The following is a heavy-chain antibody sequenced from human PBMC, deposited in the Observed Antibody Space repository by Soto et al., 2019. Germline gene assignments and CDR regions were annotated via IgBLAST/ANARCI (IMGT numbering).Heavy chain of an antibody. V-gene: IGHV1-46*01. CDR3: ARGRVEVVPAATYYYYGMDV. D-gene: IGHD2-2*01. CDR2: INPSGGST. CDR1: GYTFTSYY. Sequence: VSVKVSCKASGYTFTSYYMHWVRQAPGQGLEWMGIINPSGGSTSYAQKFQGRDTMTRDTSTSTVYMELSSLRSEDTAVYYCARGRVEVVPAATYYYYGMDVWGQGTTVTVSS. J-gene: IGHJ6*02.